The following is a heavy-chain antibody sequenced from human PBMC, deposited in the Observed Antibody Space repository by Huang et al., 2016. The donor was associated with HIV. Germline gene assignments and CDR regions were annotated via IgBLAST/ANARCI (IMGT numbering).Heavy chain of an antibody. D-gene: IGHD6-13*01. Sequence: QLQLQEWGPRLVKPSETLSLTCTVAGGAISSSTYYWSWIRQPPGKGLEWIGNSYYSGNTFYNPSFKSRVTISVDTSKNQFSLKLTSLTAADTAVYYCANTVHTAAGQYYFEYWGQGTLVTVSS. CDR1: GGAISSSTYY. CDR3: ANTVHTAAGQYYFEY. CDR2: SYYSGNT. V-gene: IGHV4-39*01. J-gene: IGHJ4*02.